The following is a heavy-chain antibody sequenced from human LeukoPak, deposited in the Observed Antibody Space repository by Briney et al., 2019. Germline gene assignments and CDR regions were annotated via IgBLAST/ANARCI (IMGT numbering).Heavy chain of an antibody. Sequence: GGSLRLSCAASGFTFSSYAMSWVRQAPGKGLEWDSAISGSGGSTYYADSVKGRFTISRDNSKNTLYLQMNSLRAEDTAVYYCARDRGITKKNWFEPWGQGTLVTVSS. J-gene: IGHJ5*02. CDR2: ISGSGGST. CDR1: GFTFSSYA. D-gene: IGHD3-3*01. CDR3: ARDRGITKKNWFEP. V-gene: IGHV3-23*01.